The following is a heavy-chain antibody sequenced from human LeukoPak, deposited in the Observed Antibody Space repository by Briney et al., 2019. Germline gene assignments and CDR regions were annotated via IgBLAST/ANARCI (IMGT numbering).Heavy chain of an antibody. Sequence: ASVTVSCTSSGYTSSTYGISWMRQAPGQGLEWMGWISTYNGNTNYAQKFQGRVTMTTDTSTSTAYMELRSLRSDDTAVYYCARDVPGSIGTTARFDPWGQGTLVTVSS. CDR3: ARDVPGSIGTTARFDP. J-gene: IGHJ5*02. CDR2: ISTYNGNT. CDR1: GYTSSTYG. V-gene: IGHV1-18*01. D-gene: IGHD1-1*01.